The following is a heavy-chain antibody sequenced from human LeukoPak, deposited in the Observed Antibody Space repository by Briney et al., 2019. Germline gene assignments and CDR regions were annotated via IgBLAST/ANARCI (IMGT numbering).Heavy chain of an antibody. CDR2: IIPIFGTA. CDR1: GGTFSSYA. D-gene: IGHD3-22*01. CDR3: ARAPPPIYYDSSGYYYFDY. V-gene: IGHV1-69*13. J-gene: IGHJ4*02. Sequence: SVKVSCKASGGTFSSYAISWVRQAPGQGLEWMGGIIPIFGTANYAQKFQGRVTITAYESTSTAYMELSSLRSEDTAVYYCARAPPPIYYDSSGYYYFDYWGQGTLVTVSS.